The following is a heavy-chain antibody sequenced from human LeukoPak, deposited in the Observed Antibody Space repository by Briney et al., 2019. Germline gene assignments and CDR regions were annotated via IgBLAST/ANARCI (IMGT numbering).Heavy chain of an antibody. CDR1: GFTFSNYI. Sequence: PGGSLRLSCAASGFTFSNYIMNWVRQAPGKGLEWVSSISSSSSYIYYADSVKGRFTISRDNAKNSLYLQMNSLRAEDTAVYYCARGKITYDILTGYYTWFDPWGQGTLVTVSS. V-gene: IGHV3-21*01. CDR2: ISSSSSYI. CDR3: ARGKITYDILTGYYTWFDP. D-gene: IGHD3-9*01. J-gene: IGHJ5*02.